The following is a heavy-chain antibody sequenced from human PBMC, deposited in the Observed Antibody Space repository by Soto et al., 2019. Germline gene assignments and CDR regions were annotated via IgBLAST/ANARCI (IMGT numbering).Heavy chain of an antibody. D-gene: IGHD3-3*01. CDR3: ARDQDAYYDFWSGYDPNYYFDY. J-gene: IGHJ4*02. CDR1: GFTFSSYW. CDR2: IKQDGSEK. Sequence: EGSLRLSCAASGFTFSSYWMSWVRQAPGKGLEWVANIKQDGSEKYYVDSVKGRFTISRDNAKNSLYLQMNSLRAEDTAVYYCARDQDAYYDFWSGYDPNYYFDYWGQGPPVTVSS. V-gene: IGHV3-7*01.